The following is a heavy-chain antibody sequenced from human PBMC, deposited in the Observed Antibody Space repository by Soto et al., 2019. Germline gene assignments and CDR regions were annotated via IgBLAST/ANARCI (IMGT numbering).Heavy chain of an antibody. CDR3: ARAEVAGTGNLDY. Sequence: GGSLRLSCAASGFTFSSYGMHWVRQAPGKGLEWVAVIWYDGSNKYYADSVKGRFTISRDNSKNTLYLQMNSLRAEDTAVYYCARAEVAGTGNLDYWGQGTLVTVSS. D-gene: IGHD6-19*01. J-gene: IGHJ4*02. CDR1: GFTFSSYG. V-gene: IGHV3-33*01. CDR2: IWYDGSNK.